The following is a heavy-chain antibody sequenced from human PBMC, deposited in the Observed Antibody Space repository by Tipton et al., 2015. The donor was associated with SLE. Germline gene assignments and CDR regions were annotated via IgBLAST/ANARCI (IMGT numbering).Heavy chain of an antibody. CDR1: GGPSSNYY. D-gene: IGHD5-18*01. CDR2: FYYGGTI. CDR3: ARTAGRSVKLWYFDL. J-gene: IGHJ2*01. Sequence: TLSLTCTVSGGPSSNYYWGWIRQPPGKGLEWIGSFYYGGTIYYNPSLKSRVTMSIDTSKNQFSLKLSSVTDVDTAVYYCARTAGRSVKLWYFDLWGRGTLVTVSS. V-gene: IGHV4-39*07.